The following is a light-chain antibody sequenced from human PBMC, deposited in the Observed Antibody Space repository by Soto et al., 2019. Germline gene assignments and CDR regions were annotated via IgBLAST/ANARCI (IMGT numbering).Light chain of an antibody. Sequence: ETVMTQSPVALSVSPGDRATLSCRARQNVRKNLAWYQQKPCQAPRLLIYGASTRATGIPARFSGDGSGTEFTLTIDSLQSEDFVVYYCLQYDGWPLTFGQGTRLEIK. J-gene: IGKJ5*01. CDR3: LQYDGWPLT. CDR1: QNVRKN. V-gene: IGKV3-15*01. CDR2: GAS.